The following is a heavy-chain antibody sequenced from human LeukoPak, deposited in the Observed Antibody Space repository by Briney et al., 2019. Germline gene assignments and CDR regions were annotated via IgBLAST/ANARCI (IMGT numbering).Heavy chain of an antibody. V-gene: IGHV3-11*01. CDR3: ARDPFMTTGWGIDY. CDR2: ISGSGNII. D-gene: IGHD4-17*01. J-gene: IGHJ4*02. CDR1: GFTFSDEY. Sequence: GSLRLSCAASGFTFSDEYMNWIRQAPGKGLEWVSYISGSGNIIYYADSVKGRFTISRDNARNSLYLQMNSLRAEDTAVYYCARDPFMTTGWGIDYWGQGTLVTVSS.